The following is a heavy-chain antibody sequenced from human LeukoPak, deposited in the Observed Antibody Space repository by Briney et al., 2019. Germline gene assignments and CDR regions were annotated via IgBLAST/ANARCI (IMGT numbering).Heavy chain of an antibody. CDR1: GSNFIDYS. CDR2: IGISSGNT. J-gene: IGHJ4*01. V-gene: IGHV3-48*01. D-gene: IGHD5-12*01. Sequence: GGSLRLSCAASGSNFIDYSMNWVRQAPGKGLEWISYIGISSGNTKYADSVKGRFTISRDKARNSLYLQMNSLRVEDTAMYYCARDHRYAFDNWGHGTLVTVSS. CDR3: ARDHRYAFDN.